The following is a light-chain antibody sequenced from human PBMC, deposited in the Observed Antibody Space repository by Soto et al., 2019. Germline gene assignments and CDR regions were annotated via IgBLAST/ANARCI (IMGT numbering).Light chain of an antibody. CDR3: KQALSHN. CDR1: QSLLHSNGHNH. V-gene: IGKV2-28*01. Sequence: DILMTQSPVSLPVTPGESTSISCRSRQSLLHSNGHNHLDWFLQKPGQSPQLLIYLCSNRASGVPDRFSGSGSGTDFTLKISRVEAEDAGLYYRKQALSHNFGQGTQLEIK. CDR2: LCS. J-gene: IGKJ2*01.